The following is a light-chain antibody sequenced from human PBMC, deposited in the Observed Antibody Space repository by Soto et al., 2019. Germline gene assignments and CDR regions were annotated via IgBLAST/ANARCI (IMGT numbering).Light chain of an antibody. Sequence: PGERATLSCRASQSVTTFLAWYQQKPGQAPRLLIYDASDRATGIPARFSGSGAGTDFTLTISRLEPEDFAVYYCQQYGSSLITFGQGTRLEI. CDR3: QQYGSSLIT. CDR1: QSVTTF. V-gene: IGKV3-20*01. CDR2: DAS. J-gene: IGKJ5*01.